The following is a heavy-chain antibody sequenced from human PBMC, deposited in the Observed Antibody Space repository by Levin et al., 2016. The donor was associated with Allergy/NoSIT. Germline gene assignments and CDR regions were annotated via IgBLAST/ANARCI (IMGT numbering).Heavy chain of an antibody. CDR3: ARPGIAAAGDFDAFDI. J-gene: IGHJ3*02. CDR2: ISSSSSYT. V-gene: IGHV3-11*06. D-gene: IGHD6-13*01. Sequence: GGSLRLSCAASGFTFSDYYMSWIRQAPGKGLEWVSYISSSSSYTNYADSVKGRFTISRDNAKNSLYLQMNSLRAEDTAVYYCARPGIAAAGDFDAFDIWGQGTMVTVSS. CDR1: GFTFSDYY.